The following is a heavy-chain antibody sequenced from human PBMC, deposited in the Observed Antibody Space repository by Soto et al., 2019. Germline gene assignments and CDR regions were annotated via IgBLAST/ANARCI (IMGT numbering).Heavy chain of an antibody. CDR3: ARVGPYASGTYSFGHNRFDP. CDR2: VFIGGTT. CDR1: GFTVTSSH. D-gene: IGHD3-10*01. V-gene: IGHV3-53*01. J-gene: IGHJ5*02. Sequence: EVQLVESGGRLVQPGGSLRLSCAASGFTVTSSHMTWVRQAPGKGLEWVSVVFIGGTTQYAASVKGRFTISIDKSENTMYLQMNSLRAGDTAVYYCARVGPYASGTYSFGHNRFDPWGQGTQVTVSP.